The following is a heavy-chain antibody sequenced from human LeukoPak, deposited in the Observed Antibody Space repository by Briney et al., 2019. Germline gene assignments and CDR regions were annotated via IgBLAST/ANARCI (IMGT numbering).Heavy chain of an antibody. CDR2: INPSSGGT. CDR1: GYTFTGYY. CDR3: ARSEIVASIAVPGWNAFDI. D-gene: IGHD6-19*01. V-gene: IGHV1-2*04. J-gene: IGHJ3*02. Sequence: GASVKVSCKASGYTFTGYYMHWVRQAPGQGLEWMGWINPSSGGTNYAQKFQGWVTMTRDTSISTAYMELSRLRSDDTAVYYCARSEIVASIAVPGWNAFDIWGQGTMVTVSS.